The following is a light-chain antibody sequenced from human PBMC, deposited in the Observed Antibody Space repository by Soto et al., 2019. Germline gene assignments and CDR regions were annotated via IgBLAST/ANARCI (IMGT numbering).Light chain of an antibody. CDR2: GAS. CDR1: QSVSSSY. V-gene: IGKV3-20*01. CDR3: QQYGRSLWT. J-gene: IGKJ1*01. Sequence: EIVLTQSPGTLSSSPGERATLSCRASQSVSSSYLAWYQQKPGQAPRLLIYGASSRATGIPDRFSGSGSGTDFTLTISRLEPEDFAVYYCQQYGRSLWTFGQGTKVDIK.